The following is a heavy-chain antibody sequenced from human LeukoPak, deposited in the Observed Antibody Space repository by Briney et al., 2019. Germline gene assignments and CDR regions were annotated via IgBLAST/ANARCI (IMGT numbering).Heavy chain of an antibody. CDR3: ARERSGYYYYYYMDV. CDR2: INHSGST. V-gene: IGHV4-34*01. D-gene: IGHD3-10*01. J-gene: IGHJ6*03. Sequence: PSETLSLTCAVYGGSFSDYYWSWIRQPPGKGLEWIGEINHSGSTNYNPSLKSRVTISVDTSKNQFSLKLSSVTAADTAVYYCARERSGYYYYYYMDVWGKGTTVTVS. CDR1: GGSFSDYY.